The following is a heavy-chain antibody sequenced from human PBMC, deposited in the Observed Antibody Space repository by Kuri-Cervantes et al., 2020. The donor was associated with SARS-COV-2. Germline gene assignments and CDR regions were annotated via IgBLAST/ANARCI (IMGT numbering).Heavy chain of an antibody. D-gene: IGHD6-13*01. V-gene: IGHV1-46*01. J-gene: IGHJ5*02. CDR1: GYTFTSYY. CDR3: ARVFSSSWTLGWFDP. CDR2: INPSGGST. Sequence: ASVKVSCKASGYTFTSYYMHWVRQAPGQGLEWMGIINPSGGSTSYAQKFQGRVTMTRDTSTSTVYMELSSLRSEDTAVYYCARVFSSSWTLGWFDPWGQGTLVTVSS.